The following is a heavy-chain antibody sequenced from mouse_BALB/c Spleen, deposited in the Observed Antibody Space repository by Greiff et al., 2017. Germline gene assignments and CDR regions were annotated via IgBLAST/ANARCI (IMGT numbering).Heavy chain of an antibody. CDR2: INPSTGYT. Sequence: VQLQQSGAELAKPGASVKMSCKASGYTFTSYWMHWVKQRPGQGLEWIGYINPSTGYTEYNQKFKDKATLTADKSSSTAYMQLSSLTSEDSAVYYGARRGAGNGHAWFAYWGQGTLVTVSA. D-gene: IGHD2-1*01. CDR3: ARRGAGNGHAWFAY. V-gene: IGHV1-7*01. CDR1: GYTFTSYW. J-gene: IGHJ3*01.